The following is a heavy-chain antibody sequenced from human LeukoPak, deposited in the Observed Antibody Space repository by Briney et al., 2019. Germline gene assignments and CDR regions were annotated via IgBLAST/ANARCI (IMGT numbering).Heavy chain of an antibody. CDR2: INPNSGGT. D-gene: IGHD2-15*01. V-gene: IGHV1-2*02. J-gene: IGHJ4*02. CDR1: GYTFTGYY. CDR3: ASPRGGGSSKEYYFDY. Sequence: GASVKVSCKASGYTFTGYYMHWVRQAPGQGLEWIGWINPNSGGTNYAQKFQGRVTMTRDTSISTAYMELSRLRSDDTAVYYCASPRGGGSSKEYYFDYWGQGTPVTVSS.